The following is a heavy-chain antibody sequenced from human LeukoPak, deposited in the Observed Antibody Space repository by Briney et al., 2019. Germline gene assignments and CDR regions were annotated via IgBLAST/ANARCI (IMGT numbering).Heavy chain of an antibody. D-gene: IGHD3-10*01. V-gene: IGHV3-21*01. CDR2: ISSSSSYI. CDR1: GFTFSSYS. Sequence: GGSLRLSCAASGFTFSSYSMNWVHQAPGKGLEWVSSISSSSSYIYYADSVKGRFTISRDNAKNSLYLQMNSLRAEDTAVYYCARDGLAFGELLFFDYWGQGTLVTVSS. CDR3: ARDGLAFGELLFFDY. J-gene: IGHJ4*02.